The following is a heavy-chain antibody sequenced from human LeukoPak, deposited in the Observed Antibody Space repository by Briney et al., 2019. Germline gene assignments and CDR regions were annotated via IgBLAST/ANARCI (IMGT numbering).Heavy chain of an antibody. CDR1: GFTFTSSA. CDR2: IVVGSGNT. Sequence: TSVKVSCKASGFTFTSSAVQWVRQARGQRLEWIGWIVVGSGNTNYAQKFQERVTITRDMSTSTAYMELNSLRSEDTAVYYCAAVPSDVNFDYWGQGTLVTVSS. V-gene: IGHV1-58*01. CDR3: AAVPSDVNFDY. J-gene: IGHJ4*02.